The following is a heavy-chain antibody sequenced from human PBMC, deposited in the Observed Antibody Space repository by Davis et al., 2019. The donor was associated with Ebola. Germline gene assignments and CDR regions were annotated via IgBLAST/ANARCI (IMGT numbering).Heavy chain of an antibody. V-gene: IGHV4-39*01. D-gene: IGHD5-18*01. Sequence: SETLSLTCTVSGGSIISSSSYWGWIRQPPRKGLEWIGSIYYSGSTYCNPSLKSRVTISVDTSKNQFSLNLSSVTAADAAVFYCARLLKGGYSYGGPFDYWGQGALVTVSS. CDR1: GGSIISSSSY. J-gene: IGHJ4*02. CDR3: ARLLKGGYSYGGPFDY. CDR2: IYYSGST.